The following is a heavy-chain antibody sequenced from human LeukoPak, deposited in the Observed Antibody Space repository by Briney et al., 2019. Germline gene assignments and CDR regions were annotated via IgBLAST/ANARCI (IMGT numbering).Heavy chain of an antibody. J-gene: IGHJ4*02. V-gene: IGHV1-2*02. CDR3: ARGRVGATATTYYFDY. Sequence: ASVKVSCKSSGYTFTDYYLHWLRQAPGQGLEWMGWINPHSGGTNYAQNFQGRVTMTRDTSISTAYMELSRLTSDDTAVYFCARGRVGATATTYYFDYWGQGTLVTVSS. CDR2: INPHSGGT. D-gene: IGHD1-26*01. CDR1: GYTFTDYY.